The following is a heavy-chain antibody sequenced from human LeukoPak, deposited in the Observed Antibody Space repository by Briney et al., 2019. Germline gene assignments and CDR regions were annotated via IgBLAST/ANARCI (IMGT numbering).Heavy chain of an antibody. V-gene: IGHV3-7*01. CDR1: GFTFSSYW. J-gene: IGHJ4*02. Sequence: GGSLRLSCAASGFTFSSYWMHWVRQAPGKGLVRVANIKKDGGETYYMESVKGRFTISRDNARNSLYLQMNSLTVEDTAVYYCARDMGWQQFDQWGQGTLVTVSS. CDR3: ARDMGWQQFDQ. CDR2: IKKDGGET. D-gene: IGHD5-24*01.